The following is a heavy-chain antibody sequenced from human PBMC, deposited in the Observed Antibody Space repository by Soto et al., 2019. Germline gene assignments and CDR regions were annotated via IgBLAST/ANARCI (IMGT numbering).Heavy chain of an antibody. V-gene: IGHV3-33*01. D-gene: IGHD2-2*01. J-gene: IGHJ4*02. Sequence: QVQLVESGGGVVQPGRSLRLSCAASGFTFSSYGMHWVRQAPGKGLEWVADIWYDGSNKYYADSVESRFTISRDNSKNTLYLLMNSLRAEDTAVYYCAREPPYPSYCTSASCYGDYFAYWGQGTLVTVSS. CDR3: AREPPYPSYCTSASCYGDYFAY. CDR2: IWYDGSNK. CDR1: GFTFSSYG.